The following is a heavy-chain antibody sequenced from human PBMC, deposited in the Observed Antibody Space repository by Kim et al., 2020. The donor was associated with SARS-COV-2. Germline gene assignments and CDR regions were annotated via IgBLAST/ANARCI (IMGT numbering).Heavy chain of an antibody. D-gene: IGHD3-16*02. J-gene: IGHJ4*02. Sequence: SVKGRFTISRDNSKNTLYLQLNSLRAEDTAVYYCAKPYDYIWGSYRYYDYWGQGTLVTVSS. V-gene: IGHV3-23*01. CDR3: AKPYDYIWGSYRYYDY.